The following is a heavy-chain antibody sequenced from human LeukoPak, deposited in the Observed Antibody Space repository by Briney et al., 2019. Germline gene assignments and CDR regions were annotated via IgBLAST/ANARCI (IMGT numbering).Heavy chain of an antibody. V-gene: IGHV4-34*01. CDR1: GGSFSGYY. Sequence: SETLSLTCAVYGGSFSGYYWSWIRHPPGKGLEWIGEINRSGSTNYNPSLKSRVTISVDTSKNQFSLKLSSVTAADTAVYYCARAWGLPAAMAGTSRVDYWGQGTLVTVSS. CDR3: ARAWGLPAAMAGTSRVDY. J-gene: IGHJ4*02. CDR2: INRSGST. D-gene: IGHD2-2*01.